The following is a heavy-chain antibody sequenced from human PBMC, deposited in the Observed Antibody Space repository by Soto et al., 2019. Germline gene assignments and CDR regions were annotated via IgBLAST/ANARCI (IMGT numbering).Heavy chain of an antibody. J-gene: IGHJ4*02. D-gene: IGHD2-15*01. V-gene: IGHV3-30*07. CDR3: ARDFSWVDY. Sequence: DSVKGRFTSSRDNSKNTLYLQMNSLRAEDTAVYYCARDFSWVDYWGQGTLVTVSS.